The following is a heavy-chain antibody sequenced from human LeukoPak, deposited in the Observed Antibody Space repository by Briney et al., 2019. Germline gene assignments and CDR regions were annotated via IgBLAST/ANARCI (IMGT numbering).Heavy chain of an antibody. Sequence: PSETLSLTCTVSGGSISSGGYYWSWIRQPPGKGLEWIGYIYHSGSTYYNPSLKSRVTISVDRSKNQFSLKLSSVTAADTAVYYCARSNVAAAGVGPRYYFDYWGQGTLVTVSS. CDR2: IYHSGST. V-gene: IGHV4-30-2*01. J-gene: IGHJ4*02. D-gene: IGHD6-13*01. CDR3: ARSNVAAAGVGPRYYFDY. CDR1: GGSISSGGYY.